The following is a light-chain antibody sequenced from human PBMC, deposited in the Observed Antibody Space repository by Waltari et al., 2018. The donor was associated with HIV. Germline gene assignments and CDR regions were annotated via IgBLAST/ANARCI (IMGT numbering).Light chain of an antibody. CDR1: SSDLIYYDS. CDR3: TSYISSATPV. Sequence: QSALTQPASVSGSPGQSITISCTGSSSDLIYYDSVSWNQHHPGKAPKVLIYEVSNRPSGIPDRFSGSKSGNTASLTISGLQAEDEAYYFCTSYISSATPVFGGGTKLTVL. CDR2: EVS. V-gene: IGLV2-14*01. J-gene: IGLJ3*02.